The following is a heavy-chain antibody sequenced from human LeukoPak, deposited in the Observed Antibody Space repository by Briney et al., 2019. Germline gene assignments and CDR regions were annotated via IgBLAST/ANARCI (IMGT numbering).Heavy chain of an antibody. D-gene: IGHD5-12*01. CDR1: GFTFSSYG. J-gene: IGHJ4*02. Sequence: PGGSLRLSCAASGFTFSSYGMHWVRQAPGKGLEWVAVIWYDGSNKYYADSVKGRFTISRDNSKNTLYLQMNSLRAEDTAVYYCARDPRDGYNYDFDYWGQGTLVTVS. V-gene: IGHV3-33*01. CDR2: IWYDGSNK. CDR3: ARDPRDGYNYDFDY.